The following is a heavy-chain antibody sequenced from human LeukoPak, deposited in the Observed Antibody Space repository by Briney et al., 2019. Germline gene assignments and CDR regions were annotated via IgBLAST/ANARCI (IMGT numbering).Heavy chain of an antibody. J-gene: IGHJ5*02. Sequence: GESLKISCKGSGYSFTSYWIGWVRQMPGKGLERMGIIYPGDSDTRYSPSFQGQVTISADKSISTAYLQWSSLKASDTAMYYCARQDYDFWSGYRGNNWFDPWGQGTLVTVSS. CDR2: IYPGDSDT. D-gene: IGHD3-3*01. CDR1: GYSFTSYW. CDR3: ARQDYDFWSGYRGNNWFDP. V-gene: IGHV5-51*01.